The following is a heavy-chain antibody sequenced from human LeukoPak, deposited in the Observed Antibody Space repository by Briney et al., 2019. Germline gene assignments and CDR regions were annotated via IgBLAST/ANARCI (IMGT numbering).Heavy chain of an antibody. D-gene: IGHD2-2*01. Sequence: EASVKVSCKASGYTFTGYYMHWVRQAPGQGLEWMGWINPNSGGTNYAQKFQGRVTMTRDTSISTAYMELSRLRSDDTAVYYCASPGGYCSSTSCPQGGDYYYYYMDVWGKGTTVTVSS. CDR3: ASPGGYCSSTSCPQGGDYYYYYMDV. V-gene: IGHV1-2*02. CDR1: GYTFTGYY. J-gene: IGHJ6*03. CDR2: INPNSGGT.